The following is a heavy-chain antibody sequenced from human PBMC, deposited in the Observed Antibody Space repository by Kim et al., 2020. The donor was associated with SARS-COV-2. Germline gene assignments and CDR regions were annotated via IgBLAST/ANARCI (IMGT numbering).Heavy chain of an antibody. V-gene: IGHV4-34*01. CDR3: ARREYYYGSGSYYKQGYFDY. J-gene: IGHJ4*02. D-gene: IGHD3-10*01. CDR2: INHSGST. Sequence: SETLSLTCAVYGGSFSGYYWSWIRQPPGKGLEWIGEINHSGSTNYNPSLKSRVTISVDTSKNQFSLKLSSVTAADTAVYYCARREYYYGSGSYYKQGYFDYWGQGTLVTVSS. CDR1: GGSFSGYY.